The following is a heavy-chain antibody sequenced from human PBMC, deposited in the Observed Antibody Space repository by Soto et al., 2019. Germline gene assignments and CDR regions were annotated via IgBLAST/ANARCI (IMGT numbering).Heavy chain of an antibody. J-gene: IGHJ6*02. Sequence: QVQLVQSGAEVKKPGSSVKVSCKASGGAFSDYAFSWVRQAPGQGLEWLGGIMPIFRAPAYAQKCQGRVTITADELTRTDYTEMNSLRSEDTAVYYCASWLKGPDIGNYYYGMDVWGQGTTVTVS. CDR2: IMPIFRAP. D-gene: IGHD2-15*01. CDR1: GGAFSDYA. CDR3: ASWLKGPDIGNYYYGMDV. V-gene: IGHV1-69*12.